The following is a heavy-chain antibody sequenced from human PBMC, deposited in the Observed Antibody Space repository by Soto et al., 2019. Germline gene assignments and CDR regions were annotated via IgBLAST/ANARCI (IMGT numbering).Heavy chain of an antibody. J-gene: IGHJ4*02. CDR3: ARSPLGGELLTTPTFDY. Sequence: SVKVSCKASGGTFSSYAISWVRQAPGRGLEWMGGIIPIFGTANYAQKFQGRVTITADESTSTAYMELSSLRSEDTAVYYCARSPLGGELLTTPTFDYWGQGTLVTVSS. D-gene: IGHD1-26*01. CDR2: IIPIFGTA. CDR1: GGTFSSYA. V-gene: IGHV1-69*13.